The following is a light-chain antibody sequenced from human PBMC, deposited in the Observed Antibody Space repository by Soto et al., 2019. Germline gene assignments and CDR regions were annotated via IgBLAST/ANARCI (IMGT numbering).Light chain of an antibody. J-gene: IGLJ1*01. V-gene: IGLV1-40*01. CDR3: QSYDSTLSARYV. Sequence: QSALTQPPSASGTPGQRVTISCSGSSSNIGAGYDVHWYQQRPETAPKLLIFGTINRPSGVPDRFSGSKSGTSASLAITGLQAEDEGDYYCQSYDSTLSARYVFGTGTKLTVL. CDR2: GTI. CDR1: SSNIGAGYD.